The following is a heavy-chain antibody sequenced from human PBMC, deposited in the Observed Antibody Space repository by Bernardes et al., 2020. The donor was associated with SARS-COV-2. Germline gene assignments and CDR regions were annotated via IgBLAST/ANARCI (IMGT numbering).Heavy chain of an antibody. Sequence: SETLSLTCTVSGGSISSYYWSWIRQPAGKGLEWIGRIYTSGSTNYNPSLKSRVTMSVDTSKNQFSLKLSSVTAADTAVYYCARDGQYYYDSSGYSLNYYYVMDVWGQGTTVPVSS. CDR2: IYTSGST. J-gene: IGHJ6*02. D-gene: IGHD3-22*01. CDR1: GGSISSYY. CDR3: ARDGQYYYDSSGYSLNYYYVMDV. V-gene: IGHV4-4*07.